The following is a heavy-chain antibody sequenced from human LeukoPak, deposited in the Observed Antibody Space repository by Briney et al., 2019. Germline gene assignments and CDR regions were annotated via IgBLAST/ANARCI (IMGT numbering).Heavy chain of an antibody. V-gene: IGHV7-4-1*02. CDR1: GYTFTSYA. CDR2: INTNSGNP. Sequence: ASVKVSCKASGYTFTSYAMNWVRQAPGQGLEWMGWINTNSGNPTYAQEFTGRFVLSLDTSVSTAYLQISSLKAEDTAVYYCARGDYYSYMDVWGKGSTVTVSS. J-gene: IGHJ6*03. CDR3: ARGDYYSYMDV.